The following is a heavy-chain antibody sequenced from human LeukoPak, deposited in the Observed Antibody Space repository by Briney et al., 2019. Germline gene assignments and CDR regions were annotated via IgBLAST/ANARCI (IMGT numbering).Heavy chain of an antibody. CDR1: GFSVRSNY. V-gene: IGHV3-7*01. CDR3: ARRGGSSSRRSPIDY. Sequence: GGSLRLSCAASGFSVRSNYISWVRQAPGKGPEWVANIKQDGSQRYYVDSVRGRFTISRGNVKNSLFLQMNGLRAEDTAVYYCARRGGSSSRRSPIDYWGQGTLVTVSS. J-gene: IGHJ4*02. CDR2: IKQDGSQR. D-gene: IGHD6-6*01.